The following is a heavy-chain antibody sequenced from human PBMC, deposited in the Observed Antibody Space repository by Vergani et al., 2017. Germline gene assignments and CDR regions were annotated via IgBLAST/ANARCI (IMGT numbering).Heavy chain of an antibody. CDR3: ARLNLGYCSGGSYYPSLHYYYYYMDV. J-gene: IGHJ6*03. D-gene: IGHD2-15*01. Sequence: EVQLVQSGAEVKKPGASLKISCKGSGYSFTSYWIGWVRQMPGKGLEWMGIIYPGDSDTRYSPTFQGQVTIPADKSISTAYLQASSLKASETAMYYCARLNLGYCSGGSYYPSLHYYYYYMDVWGKGTTVTVSS. CDR1: GYSFTSYW. CDR2: IYPGDSDT. V-gene: IGHV5-51*01.